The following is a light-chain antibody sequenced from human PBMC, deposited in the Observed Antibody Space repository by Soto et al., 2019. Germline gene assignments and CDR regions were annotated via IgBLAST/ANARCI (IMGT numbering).Light chain of an antibody. J-gene: IGKJ2*01. CDR2: AAS. CDR1: QGISSW. V-gene: IGKV1D-12*01. Sequence: DIQMTQSPSSVSAPVGDRVTITCRASQGISSWLVWYQQKPGKAPKLLIYAASSLQSGVPSRFSGSGSGTDFTLTISSLQPEDFATYYCQQANSFPYTFGQGTKLEIK. CDR3: QQANSFPYT.